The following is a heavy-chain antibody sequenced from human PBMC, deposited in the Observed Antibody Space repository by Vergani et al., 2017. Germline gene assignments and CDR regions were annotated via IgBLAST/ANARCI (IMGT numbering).Heavy chain of an antibody. Sequence: QVLLVQSGAEVKKPGASVRVSCKTSGYTFPNYYIHWVRQAPGQGLEWMGIINPSGGSTTYAQQFQGRLTMTRDTSTSTVYMDLSNLRSEDTAVYYCARPHGDILPPDPRRLDYWGQGTRVTVSS. CDR2: INPSGGST. CDR1: GYTFPNYY. J-gene: IGHJ4*02. V-gene: IGHV1-46*03. CDR3: ARPHGDILPPDPRRLDY.